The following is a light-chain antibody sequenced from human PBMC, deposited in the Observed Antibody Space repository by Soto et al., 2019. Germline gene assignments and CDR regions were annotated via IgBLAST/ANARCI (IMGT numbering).Light chain of an antibody. Sequence: EIVITQSPSAVSLSPGERATLSCRASQSVSSSYLAWYQQKPGQAPRLLIYGASSRATGIPDRFSGSGSGTDFTLTISRLEPEDFAVYYCQQYGSSPRTFGQGAKVDI. V-gene: IGKV3-20*01. CDR1: QSVSSSY. CDR3: QQYGSSPRT. J-gene: IGKJ1*01. CDR2: GAS.